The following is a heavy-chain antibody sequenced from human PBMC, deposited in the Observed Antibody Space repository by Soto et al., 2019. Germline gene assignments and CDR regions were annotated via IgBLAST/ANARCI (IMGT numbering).Heavy chain of an antibody. CDR1: GFTFSTYA. J-gene: IGHJ4*02. CDR3: ARTYYFESSGYRFDY. V-gene: IGHV3-30-3*01. Sequence: GGSLRLSCAASGFTFSTYAMHWVRQAPGKGLEWVAVASYDGGNKYYADSVKGRFTLSRDNSKNTLYLQMNSLRAEDTAVYYCARTYYFESSGYRFDYWGQGTLVTVS. D-gene: IGHD3-22*01. CDR2: ASYDGGNK.